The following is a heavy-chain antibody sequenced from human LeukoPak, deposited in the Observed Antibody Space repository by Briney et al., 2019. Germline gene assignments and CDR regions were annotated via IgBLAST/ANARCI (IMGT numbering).Heavy chain of an antibody. V-gene: IGHV1-24*01. J-gene: IGHJ6*02. CDR1: GYTLTELS. CDR3: ATLRGFSGYDLDYYYYYGMDV. Sequence: ASVKVSCKVSGYTLTELSMHWVRQAPGKGLEWMGGFDPEDGETIYARKFQGRVTMTEDTSTDTAYMELSSLRSEDTAVYYCATLRGFSGYDLDYYYYYGMDVWGQGTTVTVSS. CDR2: FDPEDGET. D-gene: IGHD5-12*01.